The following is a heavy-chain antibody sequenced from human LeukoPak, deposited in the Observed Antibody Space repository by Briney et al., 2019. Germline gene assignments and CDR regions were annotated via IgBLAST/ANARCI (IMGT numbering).Heavy chain of an antibody. CDR1: GGTFSSYA. CDR2: IIPIFGTA. Sequence: ASVKVSCKASGGTFSSYAISWVRQAPGQGLEWMGGIIPIFGTANYAQKFQGRVTMTTDTSTSTAYMELRSLRSDDTAVYYCARDREYSGYDYEGRFDPWGQGTLVTVSS. V-gene: IGHV1-69*05. D-gene: IGHD5-12*01. CDR3: ARDREYSGYDYEGRFDP. J-gene: IGHJ5*02.